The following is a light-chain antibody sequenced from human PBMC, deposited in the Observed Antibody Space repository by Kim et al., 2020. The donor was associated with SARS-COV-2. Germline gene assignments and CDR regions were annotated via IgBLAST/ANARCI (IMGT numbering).Light chain of an antibody. J-gene: IGLJ2*01. CDR3: SSYAGSSVV. CDR1: SSDVGGYNY. Sequence: QSALTQPPSASGSPGQSVTISCTGTSSDVGGYNYVSWYQQHPGEAPKLMIYEVSKRPSGVPDRFSGSKSGNTASLTVSGLQAEDEADYYCSSYAGSSVVFGGGTQLTVL. CDR2: EVS. V-gene: IGLV2-8*01.